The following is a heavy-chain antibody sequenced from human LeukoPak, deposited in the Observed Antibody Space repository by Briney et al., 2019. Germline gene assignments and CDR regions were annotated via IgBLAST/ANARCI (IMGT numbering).Heavy chain of an antibody. J-gene: IGHJ4*02. CDR3: TREISRLIDY. D-gene: IGHD2-2*01. Sequence: EPGRSLRLSCTASGFTLGDYAVSWVRQAPGKGLEWVGFIRSKAYGVTTEDAASVKGRFIISRDDSKSIAYLQMNSLKTEDTAVYYCTREISRLIDYWGQGTLVTVSS. CDR2: IRSKAYGVTT. V-gene: IGHV3-49*04. CDR1: GFTLGDYA.